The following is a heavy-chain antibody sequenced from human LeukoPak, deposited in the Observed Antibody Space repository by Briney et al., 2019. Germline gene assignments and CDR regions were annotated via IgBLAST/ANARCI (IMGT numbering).Heavy chain of an antibody. CDR1: GFTFDDYA. V-gene: IGHV3-9*01. CDR3: AREVGSNGAFDY. J-gene: IGHJ4*02. D-gene: IGHD1-26*01. CDR2: ISWNSGSI. Sequence: GGSLRLSCAASGFTFDDYAMHWVRQAPGKGLEWVSGISWNSGSIGYADSVKGRFTISRDNAKNSLCLQMNSLRAEDTALYYCAREVGSNGAFDYWGPGTLVTVSS.